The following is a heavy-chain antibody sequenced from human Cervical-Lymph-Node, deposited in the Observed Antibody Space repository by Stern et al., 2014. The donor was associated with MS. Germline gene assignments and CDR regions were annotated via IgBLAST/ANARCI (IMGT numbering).Heavy chain of an antibody. V-gene: IGHV1-2*02. CDR3: ARDMSTVTTPCFDY. CDR2: INANSGGT. D-gene: IGHD4-17*01. Sequence: QVQLVQSGAEVRRPGASVKVACKASGFTFTSCYMHWVRQAPGQGLEWMGWINANSGGTNSAQKFQGRVTMTRDTSISTVYMDLTGLTSDDTAIYYCARDMSTVTTPCFDYWGQGTLVTVPS. CDR1: GFTFTSCY. J-gene: IGHJ4*02.